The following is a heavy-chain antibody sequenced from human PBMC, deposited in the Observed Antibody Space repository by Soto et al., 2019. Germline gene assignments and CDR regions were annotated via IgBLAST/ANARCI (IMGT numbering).Heavy chain of an antibody. CDR2: INHSGST. J-gene: IGHJ4*02. CDR3: AREHIAAPGYYFDY. D-gene: IGHD6-25*01. Sequence: QVQLQQWGAGLLKPSETLSLTCAVYGGSFSGYYWSWIRQPPGKGLEWIGEINHSGSTNYNPSLKSRVTISVDTSKNQFSLKLSSVTAADTAVYYCAREHIAAPGYYFDYWGQGTLVTVSS. V-gene: IGHV4-34*01. CDR1: GGSFSGYY.